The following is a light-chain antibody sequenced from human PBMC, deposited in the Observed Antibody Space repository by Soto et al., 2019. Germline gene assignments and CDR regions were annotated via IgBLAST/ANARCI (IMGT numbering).Light chain of an antibody. CDR3: SSYAGRNILV. CDR1: SSDVGGYNY. J-gene: IGLJ3*02. V-gene: IGLV2-8*01. Sequence: QSVLTQPPSASGSPGQSVTISCTGTSSDVGGYNYVSWYQQHPGKAPKLMISEVSKRPSGVPDRFSGSKSGNTASLTVSGLQAEDEADYYCSSYAGRNILVFGGGTKVTVL. CDR2: EVS.